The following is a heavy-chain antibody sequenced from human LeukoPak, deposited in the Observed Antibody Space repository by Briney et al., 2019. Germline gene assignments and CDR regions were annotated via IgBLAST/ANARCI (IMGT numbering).Heavy chain of an antibody. D-gene: IGHD6-13*01. CDR2: IYYSGST. CDR3: ARGRQQLVNFDY. J-gene: IGHJ4*02. CDR1: GDSISSYY. V-gene: IGHV4-59*01. Sequence: SETLSLTCTVSGDSISSYYWSWIQQPPGKGLEWIGYIYYSGSTNYNPSLKSRVTLSIDTSKNQAYLKLSSVTAADTAVYYCARGRQQLVNFDYWGQGTLVTVSS.